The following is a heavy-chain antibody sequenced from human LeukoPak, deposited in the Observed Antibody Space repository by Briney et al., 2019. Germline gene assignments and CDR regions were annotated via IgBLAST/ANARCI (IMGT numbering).Heavy chain of an antibody. CDR3: ARDLSRGRGNWFDP. CDR1: GFTFSSYS. Sequence: GGSLRLSCAASGFTFSSYSMNWVRQAPGKGLEWVSSISSSSSYIYYADSVKGRFTISRDNAKNSLYLQMNSLRAEDTAVYYCARDLSRGRGNWFDPWGQGTLVTVSS. J-gene: IGHJ5*02. V-gene: IGHV3-21*01. CDR2: ISSSSSYI.